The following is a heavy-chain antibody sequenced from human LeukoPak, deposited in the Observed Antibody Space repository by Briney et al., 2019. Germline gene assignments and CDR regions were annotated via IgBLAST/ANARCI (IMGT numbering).Heavy chain of an antibody. CDR3: ARDSLYSGYDFDF. D-gene: IGHD5-12*01. V-gene: IGHV3-30*04. J-gene: IGHJ4*02. CDR2: ISFDASGQ. Sequence: GGSLRLSCAASGFTFSDYTMDWVRQAPGKGLEWVAVISFDASGQYYADSLKGRFTFSRDNSKNTLFLQMTRLRAEETALFCCARDSLYSGYDFDFWGQGTLVTVSS. CDR1: GFTFSDYT.